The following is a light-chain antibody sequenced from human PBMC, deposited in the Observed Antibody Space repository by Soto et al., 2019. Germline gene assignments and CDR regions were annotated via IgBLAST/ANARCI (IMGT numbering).Light chain of an antibody. CDR1: QSVSSN. Sequence: EIVMTQSQATLSVSPGERATLSCRASQSVSSNLAWYQQKPGQAPRLLIYGASTRATGIPARFSGSGSGTEFTLTISSLQSEDFGVYYCQQYNNWPPPLTFGGGTKVEIK. CDR3: QQYNNWPPPLT. J-gene: IGKJ4*01. CDR2: GAS. V-gene: IGKV3-15*01.